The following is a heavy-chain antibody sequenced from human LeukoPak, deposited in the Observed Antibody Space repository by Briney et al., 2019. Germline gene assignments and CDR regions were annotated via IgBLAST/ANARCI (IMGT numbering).Heavy chain of an antibody. D-gene: IGHD6-13*01. Sequence: GGSLRLTCAASGFTFSSYGMHWVRQAPGKGLEWVAFIRYDGSNKYYADSVKGRFTISRDNSKNTLYLQMNSLRAEDTAVYYCAKDGDSSSWYWDYYYYMDVWGKGTTVTISS. J-gene: IGHJ6*03. CDR3: AKDGDSSSWYWDYYYYMDV. V-gene: IGHV3-30*02. CDR2: IRYDGSNK. CDR1: GFTFSSYG.